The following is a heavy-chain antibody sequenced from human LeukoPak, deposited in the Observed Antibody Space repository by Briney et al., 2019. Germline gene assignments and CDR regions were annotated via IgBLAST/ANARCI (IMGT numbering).Heavy chain of an antibody. V-gene: IGHV3-66*01. CDR3: AKGKEADYGGNFVHY. CDR2: IYSGGST. D-gene: IGHD4-23*01. Sequence: AGGSLRLSCAASGFTVSDNYMSWVRQAPGEGLEWVSVIYSGGSTYYADSVKGRFTISRDNSKNTLYLQMNSLRAEDTAVYYCAKGKEADYGGNFVHYWGQGTLVTVSS. J-gene: IGHJ4*02. CDR1: GFTVSDNY.